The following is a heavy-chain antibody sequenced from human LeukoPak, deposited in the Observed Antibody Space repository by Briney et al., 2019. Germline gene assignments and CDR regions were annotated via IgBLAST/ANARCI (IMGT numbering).Heavy chain of an antibody. V-gene: IGHV1-2*02. Sequence: ASVKVSCKASRNTYSGYYMHWVRQAPGQGLEWMGWINPYSGAINYAQKFQGRVTLTRDTSISTAYMELSRLTSGDTAVYYCARDPKSQLLLDYWGQGTLVTVSS. CDR1: RNTYSGYY. CDR3: ARDPKSQLLLDY. D-gene: IGHD2-2*01. CDR2: INPYSGAI. J-gene: IGHJ4*02.